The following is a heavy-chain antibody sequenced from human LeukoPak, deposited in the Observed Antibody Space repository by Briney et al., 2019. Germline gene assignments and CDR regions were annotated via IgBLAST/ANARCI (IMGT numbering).Heavy chain of an antibody. D-gene: IGHD3-10*01. CDR1: GFTFSSYS. Sequence: PGGSLRLSCAASGFTFSSYSMNWVRQPPGKGLEWIGEINHSGSTNYNPSLKSRVTISVDTSKNQFSLKLSSVTAADTAVYYCARGYYYGSGSYYNPYYYYGMDVWGQGTTVTVSS. CDR3: ARGYYYGSGSYYNPYYYYGMDV. V-gene: IGHV4-34*01. J-gene: IGHJ6*02. CDR2: INHSGST.